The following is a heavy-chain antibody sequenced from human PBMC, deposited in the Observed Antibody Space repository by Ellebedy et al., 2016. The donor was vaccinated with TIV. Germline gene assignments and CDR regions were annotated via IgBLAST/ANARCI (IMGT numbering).Heavy chain of an antibody. Sequence: PGGSLRLSCAASGFTFSSSSMSWVRQAPGKGLEWISTFSARSGNTYYADSVKGRFTISRDNSKNTLYLKMNSRRAEDTAVYYCATPPPAVAGDWFDPWGQGTLVTVSS. D-gene: IGHD6-19*01. V-gene: IGHV3-23*01. J-gene: IGHJ5*02. CDR3: ATPPPAVAGDWFDP. CDR2: FSARSGNT. CDR1: GFTFSSSS.